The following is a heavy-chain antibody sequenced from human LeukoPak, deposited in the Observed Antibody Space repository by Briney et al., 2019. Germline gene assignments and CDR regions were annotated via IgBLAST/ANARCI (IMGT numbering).Heavy chain of an antibody. J-gene: IGHJ6*02. Sequence: ASVNVSFKASGYTFTSYGISWVRQAPGQGLEWMGWISAYNGNTNYAQKLQGRVTMTTDTSTSTAYMELRSLRSDDTAVYYCARDSPYYDFWSGFTSYGMDVWGQGTTVTVSS. V-gene: IGHV1-18*01. CDR2: ISAYNGNT. CDR1: GYTFTSYG. CDR3: ARDSPYYDFWSGFTSYGMDV. D-gene: IGHD3-3*01.